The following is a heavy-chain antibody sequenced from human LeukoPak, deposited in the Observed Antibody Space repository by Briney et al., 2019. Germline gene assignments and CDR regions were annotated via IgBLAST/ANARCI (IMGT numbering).Heavy chain of an antibody. J-gene: IGHJ4*02. CDR1: GFTFDDYA. CDR2: ISWNSGAI. D-gene: IGHD4-4*01. CDR3: ARDNSIGLLDY. V-gene: IGHV3-9*01. Sequence: PGRSLRLSCVASGFTFDDYAMPWVRQAPGKGLEWVSGISWNSGAIGYADSVEGRFTISRDNAKNSLHLQMNSLRTEDTALYYCARDNSIGLLDYWGQGTLVTVSS.